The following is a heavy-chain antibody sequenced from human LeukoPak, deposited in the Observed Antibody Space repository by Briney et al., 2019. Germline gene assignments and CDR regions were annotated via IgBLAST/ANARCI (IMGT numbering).Heavy chain of an antibody. CDR3: ARDNRYCSGGSCLNYYYYGMDV. Sequence: SVKVSCKASGGIFSSYAIGWVRQAPGQGLEWMGRIIPILGIANYAQKFQGRVTITADKSTSTAYMELSSLRSEDTAVYYCARDNRYCSGGSCLNYYYYGMDVWGQGTTVTVSS. CDR1: GGIFSSYA. D-gene: IGHD2-15*01. CDR2: IIPILGIA. V-gene: IGHV1-69*04. J-gene: IGHJ6*02.